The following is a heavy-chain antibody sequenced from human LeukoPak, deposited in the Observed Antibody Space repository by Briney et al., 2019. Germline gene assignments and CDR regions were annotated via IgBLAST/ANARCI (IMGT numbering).Heavy chain of an antibody. V-gene: IGHV1-24*01. CDR1: GYTLIELP. D-gene: IGHD6-13*01. CDR3: ATGMIAAAGTFGYFDY. CDR2: FDPEEGET. Sequence: ASVKVSCKVSGYTLIELPMHWVRQAPGKGLEWMGGFDPEEGETIYAQKFQGRVTMTEDTSTDTAYMELSSLRSEDTAVYYCATGMIAAAGTFGYFDYWGQGTLVTVSS. J-gene: IGHJ4*02.